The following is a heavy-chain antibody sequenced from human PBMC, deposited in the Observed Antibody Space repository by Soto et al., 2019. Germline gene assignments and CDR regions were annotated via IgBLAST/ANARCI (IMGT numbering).Heavy chain of an antibody. CDR3: AKYFGTLWFPGAWFDP. J-gene: IGHJ5*02. Sequence: PGGSLTLSCAASGFTFSSYSISWVRQAPGKGLEWVSAISGSGCSTYYADSVKGRFTISRDNSKNTLYLQMNSLRGEDTAVYYCAKYFGTLWFPGAWFDPWGQGTLVTVSS. CDR2: ISGSGCST. V-gene: IGHV3-23*01. CDR1: GFTFSSYS. D-gene: IGHD2-21*01.